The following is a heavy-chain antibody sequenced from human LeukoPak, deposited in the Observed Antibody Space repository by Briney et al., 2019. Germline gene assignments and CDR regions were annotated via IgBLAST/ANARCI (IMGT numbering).Heavy chain of an antibody. CDR2: IWYDGSNK. Sequence: PGGSLRLSCAASGFTFSSYGMHWVRQAPGKGLEWVAVIWYDGSNKYYADSVKGRFTISRDNSKNTLYLQMNSLRAEDTAVYYCARESLREQLVRRNAFDIWGQGTMVTVSS. D-gene: IGHD6-6*01. CDR1: GFTFSSYG. CDR3: ARESLREQLVRRNAFDI. J-gene: IGHJ3*02. V-gene: IGHV3-30*19.